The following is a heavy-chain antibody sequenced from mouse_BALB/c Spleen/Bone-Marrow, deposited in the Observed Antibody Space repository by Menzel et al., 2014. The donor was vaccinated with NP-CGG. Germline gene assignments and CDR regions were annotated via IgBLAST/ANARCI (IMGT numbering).Heavy chain of an antibody. J-gene: IGHJ2*01. D-gene: IGHD2-14*01. CDR3: ARKVRYGFDY. Sequence: QVQLQQPGAELAKPGASVKMSCKASGYTFTSYWMHWVKQWPGQGLEWIGYINPSTGYTEYNQKFKDKATLTADKSSSTAYMQLSSLTSEDSAVYYCARKVRYGFDYWGQGTTLTVSS. CDR1: GYTFTSYW. CDR2: INPSTGYT. V-gene: IGHV1-7*01.